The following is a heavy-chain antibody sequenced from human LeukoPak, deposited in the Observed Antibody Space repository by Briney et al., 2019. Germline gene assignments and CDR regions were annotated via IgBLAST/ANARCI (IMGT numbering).Heavy chain of an antibody. CDR2: IHHGGST. CDR1: AYSISSGYY. J-gene: IGHJ4*02. D-gene: IGHD2-21*02. V-gene: IGHV4-38-2*01. CDR3: ATNVTYSFDN. Sequence: KSSETLSFTCAVSAYSISSGYYWGWIRQPPGKGLEWIGSIHHGGSTYYNPSLKSRITISIDRSKNQFSLKLNSVTAADSAVYYCATNVTYSFDNWGQGTLVTVSS.